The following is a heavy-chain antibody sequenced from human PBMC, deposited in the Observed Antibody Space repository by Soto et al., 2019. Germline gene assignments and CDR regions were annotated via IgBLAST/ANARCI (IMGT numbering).Heavy chain of an antibody. CDR1: GFTFSSYA. J-gene: IGHJ4*02. Sequence: GGSLRLSCAASGFTFSSYAMSWVRQAPGKGLEWVSAISGSGGSTYYADSVKGRFTISRDNSKNTLYLQMNSLRAEDTAVYYCAKTLGKGYCSGGSCYSDYFDYWGQGTLVTVSS. V-gene: IGHV3-23*01. D-gene: IGHD2-15*01. CDR3: AKTLGKGYCSGGSCYSDYFDY. CDR2: ISGSGGST.